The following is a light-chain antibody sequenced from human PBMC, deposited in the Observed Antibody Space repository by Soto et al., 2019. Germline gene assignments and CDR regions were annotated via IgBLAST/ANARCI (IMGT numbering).Light chain of an antibody. CDR1: SSDVGGYNY. V-gene: IGLV2-14*01. CDR3: SSYTRRSTLEGV. J-gene: IGLJ2*01. CDR2: EVS. Sequence: QSALTQPASVSGSPGQSITISCTGTSSDVGGYNYVSWYQQHPGKAPKLMIYEVSNRPSGVSNRFSGSKSGNKASLTISGIKAEDEADYYCSSYTRRSTLEGVFGGGTKLTVL.